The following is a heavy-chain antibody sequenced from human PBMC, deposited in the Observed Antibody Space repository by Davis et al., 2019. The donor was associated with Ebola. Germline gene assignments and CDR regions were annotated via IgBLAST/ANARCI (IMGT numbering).Heavy chain of an antibody. CDR3: AMPDCSGADCFSVYIKS. V-gene: IGHV3-64*04. J-gene: IGHJ4*02. D-gene: IGHD2-21*02. CDR2: VGSDGGST. Sequence: GGSLRLSCSASGFTFRSFAMHWVRQAPGKGLQYLSAVGSDGGSTYYADSVKGRFTISRDNSDNMLYLQMNSLRAEDTAVYYCAMPDCSGADCFSVYIKSWGQGTLVTVSS. CDR1: GFTFRSFA.